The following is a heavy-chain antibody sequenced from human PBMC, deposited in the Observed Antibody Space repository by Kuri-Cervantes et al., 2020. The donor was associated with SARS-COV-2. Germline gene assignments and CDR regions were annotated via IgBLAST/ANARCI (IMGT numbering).Heavy chain of an antibody. V-gene: IGHV4-4*07. J-gene: IGHJ4*02. CDR2: IYTSGT. D-gene: IGHD3-3*01. CDR1: GDSISTYY. CDR3: ARAWGGYYDFWNDY. Sequence: LETLSLTCTISGDSISTYYWSWIRQPAGKGLEWIGRIYTSGTNYNPSLKSRVTMSIGTSKTQFSLKLTSVTAADTAVYYCARAWGGYYDFWNDYWGQGTLVTVSS.